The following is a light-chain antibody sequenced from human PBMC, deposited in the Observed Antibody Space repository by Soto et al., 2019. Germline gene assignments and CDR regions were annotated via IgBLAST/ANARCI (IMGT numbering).Light chain of an antibody. CDR1: QGISSY. J-gene: IGKJ2*01. CDR3: QQYYTYPQT. V-gene: IGKV1-8*01. Sequence: AIRITQSPSSFSASTGDRVTITCRASQGISSYLAWYQQKQGKAPKLLVYATSTLQYGGPSMFSGSGSGTDFMFTISCLHSEDFANYFCQQYYTYPQTFGQGTKLEIK. CDR2: ATS.